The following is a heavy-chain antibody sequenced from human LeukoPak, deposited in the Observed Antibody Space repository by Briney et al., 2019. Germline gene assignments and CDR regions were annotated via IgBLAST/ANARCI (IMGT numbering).Heavy chain of an antibody. CDR1: GFIFSIYP. CDR2: ISHDGSNK. D-gene: IGHD1-26*01. CDR3: AYRNNFEY. J-gene: IGHJ4*02. Sequence: GGSLRLSCAASGFIFSIYPMHWVRQAPGKGLEWVAFISHDGSNKNYADSVTGRFTISRDDAKRTVDLQMDNLRAEDTAIYYCAYRNNFEYWGQGALVTVSS. V-gene: IGHV3-30-3*01.